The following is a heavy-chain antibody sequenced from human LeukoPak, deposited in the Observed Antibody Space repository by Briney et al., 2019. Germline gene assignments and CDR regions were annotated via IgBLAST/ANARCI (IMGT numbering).Heavy chain of an antibody. CDR2: INHSGST. J-gene: IGHJ4*02. D-gene: IGHD3-3*01. CDR3: ARDDFWSGYSFDY. Sequence: SETLSLACAVYGGSFSGYYWSWIRQPPGKGLEWIGEINHSGSTNYNPSLKSRVTISVDTSKNQFSLKLSSVTAADTAVYYCARDDFWSGYSFDYWGQGTLVTVSS. V-gene: IGHV4-34*01. CDR1: GGSFSGYY.